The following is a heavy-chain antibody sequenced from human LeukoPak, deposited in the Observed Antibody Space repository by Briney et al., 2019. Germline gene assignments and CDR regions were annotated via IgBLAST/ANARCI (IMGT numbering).Heavy chain of an antibody. D-gene: IGHD3-10*01. CDR1: GFSFSEYW. J-gene: IGHJ4*02. V-gene: IGHV3-74*01. CDR3: VREIKIMGFRAFDY. Sequence: GGSLRLSCAVSGFSFSEYWMHWARQTPGKGLMWVSRINDGGSYTAYADSVKGRFAVSRDNAENTLYLQMDSLTVEDTGLYYCVREIKIMGFRAFDYWGQGTPVTVSS. CDR2: INDGGSYT.